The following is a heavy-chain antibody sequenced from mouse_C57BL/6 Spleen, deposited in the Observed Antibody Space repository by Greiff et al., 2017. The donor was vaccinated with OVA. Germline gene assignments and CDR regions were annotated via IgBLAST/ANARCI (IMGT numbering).Heavy chain of an antibody. D-gene: IGHD2-13*01. V-gene: IGHV1-80*01. Sequence: QMQLKQSGAELVKPGASVKISCKASGYAFSSYWMNWVKQRPGQGLEWIGQIYPGDGDTNYKGKFKGKATLTADKSYSTAYMQLSSLASEDSAVDFCARSGGDVTTWFAYWGQGTLVTVSA. J-gene: IGHJ3*01. CDR1: GYAFSSYW. CDR3: ARSGGDVTTWFAY. CDR2: IYPGDGDT.